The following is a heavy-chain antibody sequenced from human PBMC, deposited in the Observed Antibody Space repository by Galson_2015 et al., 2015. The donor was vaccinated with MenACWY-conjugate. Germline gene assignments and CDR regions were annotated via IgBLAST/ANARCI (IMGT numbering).Heavy chain of an antibody. CDR1: GYSFTDYA. CDR2: INGGNGDT. CDR3: VRDIGYCSGGSCFPDLDY. Sequence: SVKVSCKASGYSFTDYAIHWVRQAPGQRLEWVGRINGGNGDTKYSKKFQGRVTITRDTSASTANMEMSSLRSEDTAVYYCVRDIGYCSGGSCFPDLDYWGQGTLVTVSS. D-gene: IGHD2-15*01. V-gene: IGHV1-3*01. J-gene: IGHJ4*02.